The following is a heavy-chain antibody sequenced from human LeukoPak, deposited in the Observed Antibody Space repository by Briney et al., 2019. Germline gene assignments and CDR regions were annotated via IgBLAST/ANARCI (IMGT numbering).Heavy chain of an antibody. CDR3: ARRAPFSNWFDP. D-gene: IGHD2-2*01. J-gene: IGHJ5*02. CDR1: GASITNDDYY. CDR2: IYFSGST. Sequence: NPSETLSVTCTVSGASITNDDYYWSWIRQHPGKGLEWIGYIYFSGSTYYNPTLKSRASVSVDTSKSQFSLRLTSVTAADTAVYYCARRAPFSNWFDPWGQGTLVIVSS. V-gene: IGHV4-31*03.